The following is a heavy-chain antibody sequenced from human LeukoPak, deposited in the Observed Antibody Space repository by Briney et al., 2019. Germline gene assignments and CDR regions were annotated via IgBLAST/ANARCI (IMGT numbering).Heavy chain of an antibody. CDR2: IYYSGST. CDR1: GGSISSGGYY. Sequence: SETLSLTCTVSGGSISSGGYYWSWIRQHPGKGLEWLGYIYYSGSTYYNPSLKSRVTISVDTSKNQFSLKLSSVTAADTAVYYCARGWSGAAAGPKYNWFDPWGQGTLVTVSS. J-gene: IGHJ5*02. D-gene: IGHD6-13*01. CDR3: ARGWSGAAAGPKYNWFDP. V-gene: IGHV4-31*03.